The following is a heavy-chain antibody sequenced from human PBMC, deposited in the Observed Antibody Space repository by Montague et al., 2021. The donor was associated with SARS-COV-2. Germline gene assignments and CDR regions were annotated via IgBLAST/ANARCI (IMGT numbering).Heavy chain of an antibody. CDR3: ARDPALYYYYMDV. CDR1: GFTFSSYS. CDR2: IGSSSSYM. V-gene: IGHV3-21*01. J-gene: IGHJ6*03. Sequence: SLRLSCAASGFTFSSYSMNWVRQAPGRGLEWVSSIGSSSSYMYYADSVKGRFTISRDNAKNSLYLQMNSLRAEDTAVYYCARDPALYYYYMDVWGKGTTVTVSS.